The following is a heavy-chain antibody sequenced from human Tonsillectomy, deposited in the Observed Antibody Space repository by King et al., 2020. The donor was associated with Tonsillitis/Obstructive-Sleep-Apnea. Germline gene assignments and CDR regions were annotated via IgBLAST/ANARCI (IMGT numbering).Heavy chain of an antibody. Sequence: QLVQSGSELKKPGASVKVSCKASGYTFTSYAMNWVRQAPGQGLEWMGWINTNTGNPTYAQGFTGRFVFSLDTSVSTAFLQFSSLKAEDTAVYYCARGAQFIEVWSGYCSGGSCFLSDYWGQGTLVTVSS. D-gene: IGHD2-15*01. CDR1: GYTFTSYA. CDR2: INTNTGNP. CDR3: ARGAQFIEVWSGYCSGGSCFLSDY. V-gene: IGHV7-4-1*02. J-gene: IGHJ4*02.